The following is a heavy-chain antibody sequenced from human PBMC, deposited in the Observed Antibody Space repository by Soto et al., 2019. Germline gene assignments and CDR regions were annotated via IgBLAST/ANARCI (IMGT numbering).Heavy chain of an antibody. J-gene: IGHJ6*03. CDR1: GFTFSSYG. V-gene: IGHV3-33*01. Sequence: QVQLVESGGGVVQPGRSLRLSCAASGFTFSSYGMHWVRRAPGKGLEWVAVIWYDGSNKYYADSVKGRFTISRDNSKNTLYLQMNSLRAEDTAVYYCARVRAARSRGYYMDVWGKGTTVTVSS. D-gene: IGHD6-6*01. CDR3: ARVRAARSRGYYMDV. CDR2: IWYDGSNK.